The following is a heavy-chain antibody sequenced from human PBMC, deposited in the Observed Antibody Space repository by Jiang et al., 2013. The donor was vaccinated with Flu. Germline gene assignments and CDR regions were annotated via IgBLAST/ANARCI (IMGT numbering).Heavy chain of an antibody. CDR3: ARVDDLDAFDI. CDR1: GFTFSLYA. CDR2: ISDDAKTK. D-gene: IGHD1-1*01. Sequence: VQLVESGGGVVQPGRSLRLSCAASGFTFSLYAIHWVRQAPGKGLEWVAVISDDAKTKYYADSVKGRFTISRDNSSNTLYLQMNSLRGDDTAIYYCARVDDLDAFDIWGQGTMVTVSA. J-gene: IGHJ3*02. V-gene: IGHV3-30*04.